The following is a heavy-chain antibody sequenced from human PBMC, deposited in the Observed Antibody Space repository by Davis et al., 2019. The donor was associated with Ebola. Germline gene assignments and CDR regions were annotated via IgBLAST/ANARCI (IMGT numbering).Heavy chain of an antibody. CDR3: AKDPTSSPLFNWFDP. D-gene: IGHD2-2*01. Sequence: GGSLRLSCAATGFSFDDYAMHWLRHIPGKGLEWVSGITWDSSRKVYADSVKGRFIISRDSAKKSLFLQMNSLRVDDAAFYYCAKDPTSSPLFNWFDPWGPGTLVTVSS. V-gene: IGHV3-9*01. J-gene: IGHJ5*02. CDR2: ITWDSSRK. CDR1: GFSFDDYA.